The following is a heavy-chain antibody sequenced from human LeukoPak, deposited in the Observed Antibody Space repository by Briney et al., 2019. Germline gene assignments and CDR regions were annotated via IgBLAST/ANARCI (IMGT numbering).Heavy chain of an antibody. CDR1: GFTFSSYA. Sequence: GGSLRLSCAASGFTFSSYAMSWVRQAPGKGLEWVSAISGSGGSTYYADSVKGRFTISRDNSKNTLYVQMNSLRAEDTAPYYCARDSGYYYDSTAYPDYWGQGTLVTVSS. V-gene: IGHV3-23*01. D-gene: IGHD3-22*01. J-gene: IGHJ4*02. CDR2: ISGSGGST. CDR3: ARDSGYYYDSTAYPDY.